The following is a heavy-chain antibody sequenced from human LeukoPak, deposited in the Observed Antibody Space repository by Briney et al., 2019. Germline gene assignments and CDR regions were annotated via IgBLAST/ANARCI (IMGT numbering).Heavy chain of an antibody. J-gene: IGHJ4*02. V-gene: IGHV3-30*04. D-gene: IGHD2-2*01. Sequence: TGGSLRLSCAASGFTFSSYAMQWVRQAPGKGLEWVAVISYDGRNKHYPDSVKGRFTISRDISTDTLWLQMDSLRTEGTAVYYCAKGPLRGTAAAIDYWGQGTLVTVSS. CDR2: ISYDGRNK. CDR3: AKGPLRGTAAAIDY. CDR1: GFTFSSYA.